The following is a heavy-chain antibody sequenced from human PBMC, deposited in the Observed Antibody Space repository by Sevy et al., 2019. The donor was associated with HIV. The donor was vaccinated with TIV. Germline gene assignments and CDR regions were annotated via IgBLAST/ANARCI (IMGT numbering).Heavy chain of an antibody. Sequence: SENLSLTCTVSGGSFTSSDSYWSWIRQPPGEGLEWIGYIHYTGGTYYNPFLKSRVAMSVDTSEKQFSLKLSFLTAADTAVYYCASRRGYNDGPFDYWGQGTLVTVSS. CDR2: IHYTGGT. CDR1: GGSFTSSDSY. J-gene: IGHJ4*02. D-gene: IGHD5-12*01. CDR3: ASRRGYNDGPFDY. V-gene: IGHV4-30-4*01.